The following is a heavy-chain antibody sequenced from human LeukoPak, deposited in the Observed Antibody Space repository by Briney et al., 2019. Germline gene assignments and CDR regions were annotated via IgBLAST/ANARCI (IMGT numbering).Heavy chain of an antibody. D-gene: IGHD2-2*01. CDR1: GESISGFY. Sequence: SETLSLTCTVSGESISGFYWNWIRQPPGKGLEWIGYIYYSGSTNYNPSPKSRVAISVDTSKNQFSLKLSSVTAADTAVYYCAREDIVVVPAAIGYYYYYMDVWGKGTTVTVSS. J-gene: IGHJ6*03. CDR2: IYYSGST. CDR3: AREDIVVVPAAIGYYYYYMDV. V-gene: IGHV4-59*12.